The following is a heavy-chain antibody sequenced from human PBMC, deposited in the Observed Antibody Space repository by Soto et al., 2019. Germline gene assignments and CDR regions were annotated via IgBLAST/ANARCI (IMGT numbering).Heavy chain of an antibody. V-gene: IGHV4-59*08. CDR2: IHYSVST. J-gene: IGHJ4*02. CDR1: GDSISNYY. D-gene: IGHD3-3*01. CDR3: ARQRLERLPTHFDS. Sequence: SETLSLTCTVSGDSISNYYWSWIRQSPGKGLEWIGHIHYSVSTNSGPSLKSRVTISVDTSKNQLSLKLRSVTAADTAAYYCARQRLERLPTHFDSWGQGTQVTVSS.